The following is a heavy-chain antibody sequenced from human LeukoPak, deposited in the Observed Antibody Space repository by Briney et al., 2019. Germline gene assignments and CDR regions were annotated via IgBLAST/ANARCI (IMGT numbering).Heavy chain of an antibody. CDR1: GGSISSYY. CDR2: IYYSGST. Sequence: SETLSLTCTVSGGSISSYYWGWIRQPPGKGLEWIGSIYYSGSTYYNPSLKSRVTISVDTSKNQFSLKLSSVTAADTAVYYCARARSDDSSGYYYVPAFDIWGQGTMVTVSS. D-gene: IGHD3-22*01. CDR3: ARARSDDSSGYYYVPAFDI. J-gene: IGHJ3*02. V-gene: IGHV4-39*07.